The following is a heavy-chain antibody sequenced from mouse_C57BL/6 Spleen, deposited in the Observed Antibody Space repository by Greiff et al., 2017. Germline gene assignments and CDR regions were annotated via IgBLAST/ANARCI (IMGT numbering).Heavy chain of an antibody. J-gene: IGHJ2*01. CDR1: GYTFTSYW. CDR3: ASGLRRRGSAFGY. V-gene: IGHV1-69*01. CDR2: IDPSGSYT. D-gene: IGHD2-2*01. Sequence: VQLQQPGAELVMPGASVKLSCTASGYTFTSYWMHWVKQRPGQGLEWIGEIDPSGSYTNYNQTFKGKSTLNVDNSSSTAYMHLSRLTSEDSAVYYCASGLRRRGSAFGYWGQGTTLTVSA.